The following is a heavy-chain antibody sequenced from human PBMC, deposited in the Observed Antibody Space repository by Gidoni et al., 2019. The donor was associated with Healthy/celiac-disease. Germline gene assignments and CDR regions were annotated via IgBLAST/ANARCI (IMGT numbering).Heavy chain of an antibody. CDR1: GFTFSSYG. CDR2: ISYDGSNK. J-gene: IGHJ6*03. Sequence: QVQLVESGGGVVQPGRSRRLSCAASGFTFSSYGMHWVRQAPGKGLEWVAVISYDGSNKYYADSVKGRFTISRDNSKNTLYLQMNSLRAEDTAVYYCAKGRIYYMDVWGKGTTVTVSS. D-gene: IGHD3-10*01. V-gene: IGHV3-30*18. CDR3: AKGRIYYMDV.